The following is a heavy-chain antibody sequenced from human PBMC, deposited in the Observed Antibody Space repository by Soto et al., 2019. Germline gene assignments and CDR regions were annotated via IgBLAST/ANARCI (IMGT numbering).Heavy chain of an antibody. CDR1: GFTFSSYG. CDR3: ARDTARDKVRIYYGMDV. J-gene: IGHJ6*02. V-gene: IGHV3-33*01. D-gene: IGHD3-10*01. Sequence: QVQLVESGGGVVQPGRSLRLSCAASGFTFSSYGMHWVRQAPGKGLEWVAVIWYDGSNKYYADSVKGRFTIARDNSKNTLYLQMNSLRAEDTAMYYCARDTARDKVRIYYGMDVWGQGATVPVSS. CDR2: IWYDGSNK.